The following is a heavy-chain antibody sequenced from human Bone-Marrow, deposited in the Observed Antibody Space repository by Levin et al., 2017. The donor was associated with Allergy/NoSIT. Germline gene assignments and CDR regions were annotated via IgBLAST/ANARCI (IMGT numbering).Heavy chain of an antibody. V-gene: IGHV3-48*02. CDR1: GFTFSSYT. Sequence: PGGSLRLSCAASGFTFSSYTMNWVRQAPGKGLEWVSYISSSGSTIYYADSVKGRFTISRDNAKNSLYLQMNSLRDEDTAVYYCARKGAASDTPYFDYWGQGILVTVSS. D-gene: IGHD6-13*01. CDR3: ARKGAASDTPYFDY. J-gene: IGHJ4*02. CDR2: ISSSGSTI.